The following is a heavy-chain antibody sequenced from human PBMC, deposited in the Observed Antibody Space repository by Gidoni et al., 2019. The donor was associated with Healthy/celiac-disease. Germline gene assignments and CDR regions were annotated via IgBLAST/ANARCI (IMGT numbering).Heavy chain of an antibody. CDR1: GGSISSYY. D-gene: IGHD5-18*01. J-gene: IGHJ3*02. CDR2: IYYSGST. CDR3: ATGGTAMPNDAFDI. V-gene: IGHV4-59*01. Sequence: QVQLQESGPGLVKPSETLSLTCTVSGGSISSYYWSWIRQPPGKGLEWIGYIYYSGSTNYNPSLKSRVTISVDTSKNQFSLKLSSVTAADTAVYYCATGGTAMPNDAFDIWGQGTMVTVSS.